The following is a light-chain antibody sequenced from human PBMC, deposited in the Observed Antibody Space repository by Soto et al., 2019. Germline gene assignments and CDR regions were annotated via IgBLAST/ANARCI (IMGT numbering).Light chain of an antibody. CDR2: DVS. CDR3: CAYAGSYTLV. CDR1: SSDVGGYNY. V-gene: IGLV2-11*01. J-gene: IGLJ3*02. Sequence: QSVLTQPRSVSGSPGQSVTISCTGNSSDVGGYNYVSWYQQHPGKDPKLMIYDVSKRPSGVPARFSGSKSGNTAALTISGLQAEDDADYYFCAYAGSYTLVFGGGTKLTVL.